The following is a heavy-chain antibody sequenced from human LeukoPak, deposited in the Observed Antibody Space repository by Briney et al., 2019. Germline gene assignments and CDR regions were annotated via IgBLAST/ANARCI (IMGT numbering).Heavy chain of an antibody. V-gene: IGHV3-23*01. CDR2: ISGSGGST. CDR1: GFTFSSYA. D-gene: IGHD3-10*01. J-gene: IGHJ4*02. Sequence: GGPLRLSCAASGFTFSSYAMSWVRQAPGKGLEWVSAISGSGGSTYYADSVKGRFTISRDNSKNTLYLQMNSLRAEDTAVYYCARSGSYYSPFDYWGQGTLVTVSS. CDR3: ARSGSYYSPFDY.